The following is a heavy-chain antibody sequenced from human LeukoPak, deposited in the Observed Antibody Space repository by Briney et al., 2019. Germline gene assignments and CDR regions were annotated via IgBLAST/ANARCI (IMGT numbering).Heavy chain of an antibody. Sequence: PGGSLRLSCAASGFTFSSYSMNWGRQAPGKGLEWVSYISSSSSTIYYADSVKGRFTISRDNAKNSLYLQMNSLRAEDTAVYYCVIAAATMGPYYYYGMDVWGQGTTVTVSS. CDR1: GFTFSSYS. V-gene: IGHV3-48*04. D-gene: IGHD6-13*01. CDR2: ISSSSSTI. J-gene: IGHJ6*02. CDR3: VIAAATMGPYYYYGMDV.